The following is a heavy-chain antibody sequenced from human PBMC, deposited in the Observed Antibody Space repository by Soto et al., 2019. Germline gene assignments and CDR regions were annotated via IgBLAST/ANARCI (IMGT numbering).Heavy chain of an antibody. D-gene: IGHD3-10*01. CDR2: ISAYNGNT. V-gene: IGHV1-18*01. CDR3: ATVSMTLVRGLIKSYYYFGMDV. Sequence: ASVKVSCKASGYTFTSYGISWVRQAPGQGLEWMGWISAYNGNTNYAQKLQGRVTMTTDTSTSTAYMELRSLRSDDTAVYYCATVSMTLVRGLIKSYYYFGMDVWG. J-gene: IGHJ6*01. CDR1: GYTFTSYG.